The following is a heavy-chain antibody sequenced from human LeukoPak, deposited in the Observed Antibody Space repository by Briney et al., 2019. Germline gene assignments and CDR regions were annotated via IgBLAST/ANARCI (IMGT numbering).Heavy chain of an antibody. CDR3: ARTRYCSSTSCYHGYYYYYYMDV. CDR1: GGTFSSYA. D-gene: IGHD2-2*01. CDR2: IIPIFGTA. J-gene: IGHJ6*03. V-gene: IGHV1-69*05. Sequence: SVKVSCKASGGTFSSYAISWVRQAPGQGLEWMGGIIPIFGTANYAQKFQGRVTITTDESTSTAYMELSSLRSEDTAVYYCARTRYCSSTSCYHGYYYYYYMDVWGKGTTVTVSS.